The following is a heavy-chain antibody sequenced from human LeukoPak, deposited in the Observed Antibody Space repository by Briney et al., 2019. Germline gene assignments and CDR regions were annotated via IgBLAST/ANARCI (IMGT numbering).Heavy chain of an antibody. CDR2: ISGSGGST. CDR3: AQSGSYAAFDY. V-gene: IGHV3-23*01. D-gene: IGHD3-16*01. CDR1: GFTFSSYA. J-gene: IGHJ4*02. Sequence: GGSLRLSCAASGFTFSSYAMSWVRQAPGKGLEWVSAISGSGGSTYYADSVKGRFTISRDNSKNSLYLQMNSLKTEDTAVYYCAQSGSYAAFDYWGQGTLVTVSS.